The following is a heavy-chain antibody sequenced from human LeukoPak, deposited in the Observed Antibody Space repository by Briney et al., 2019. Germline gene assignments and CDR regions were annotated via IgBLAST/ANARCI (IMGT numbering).Heavy chain of an antibody. Sequence: GGSLRLSCAASGFTFSSYAMSWVRQAPGKGLEWVSAISGSGGSTYYADSVKGRFTVSRDNSKNTLYLQMNSLRAEDTAVYYCAKEPHYDSSGYYFDYWGQGTLVTVSS. D-gene: IGHD3-22*01. J-gene: IGHJ4*02. CDR3: AKEPHYDSSGYYFDY. CDR2: ISGSGGST. CDR1: GFTFSSYA. V-gene: IGHV3-23*01.